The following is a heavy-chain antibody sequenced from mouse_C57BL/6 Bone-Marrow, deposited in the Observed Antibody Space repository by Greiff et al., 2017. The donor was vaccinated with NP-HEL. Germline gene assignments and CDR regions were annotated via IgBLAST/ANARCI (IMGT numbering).Heavy chain of an antibody. CDR1: GYTFTDHT. Sequence: VKLQESDAELVKPGASVKISCKVSGYTFTDHTIHWMKQRPEQGLEWIGYIYPRDGSTKYNEKFKGKATLTADKSSSTAYMQLNSLTSEDSAVYFCARKVVAKDWYFDVWGTGTTVTVSS. J-gene: IGHJ1*03. CDR3: ARKVVAKDWYFDV. CDR2: IYPRDGST. V-gene: IGHV1-78*01. D-gene: IGHD1-1*01.